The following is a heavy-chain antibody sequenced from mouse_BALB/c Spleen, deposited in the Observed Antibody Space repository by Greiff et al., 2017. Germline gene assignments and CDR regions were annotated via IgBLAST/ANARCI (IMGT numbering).Heavy chain of an antibody. CDR1: GFTFSSYA. CDR2: ISSGGSYT. Sequence: EVQGVESGGGLVKPGGSLKLSCAASGFTFSSYAMSWVRQTPEKRLEWVATISSGGSYTYYPDSVKGRFTISRDNAKNTLYLQMSSLRSEDTAMYYCARHGALYGNSGAMDYWGQGTSVTVSS. J-gene: IGHJ4*01. V-gene: IGHV5-9-3*01. CDR3: ARHGALYGNSGAMDY. D-gene: IGHD2-1*01.